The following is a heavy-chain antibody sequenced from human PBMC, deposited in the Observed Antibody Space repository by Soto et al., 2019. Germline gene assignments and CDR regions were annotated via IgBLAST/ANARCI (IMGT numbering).Heavy chain of an antibody. V-gene: IGHV3-74*01. CDR2: INSDGSST. CDR1: GFTFSSYW. D-gene: IGHD3-3*01. Sequence: LRLSCAASGFTFSSYWMHWVRQAPGKGLVWVSRINSDGSSTSYADSVKGRFTISRDNAKNTLYLQMNSLRAEDTAVYYCARESSDFWSGYSNWFDPWGQGTLVTVSS. CDR3: ARESSDFWSGYSNWFDP. J-gene: IGHJ5*02.